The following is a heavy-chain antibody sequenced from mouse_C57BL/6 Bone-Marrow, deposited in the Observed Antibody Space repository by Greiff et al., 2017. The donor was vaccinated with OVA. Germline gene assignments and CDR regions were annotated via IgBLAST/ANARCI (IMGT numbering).Heavy chain of an antibody. CDR2: IWRGGST. D-gene: IGHD1-1*01. J-gene: IGHJ1*03. CDR1: GFSLTSYG. Sequence: VMLVESGPGLVQPSQSLSITCTVSGFSLTSYGVHWVRQSPGKGLEWLGVIWRGGSTDYNAAFMSRLSITKDNSKSQVFFKMNSLQADDTAIYYCATFNYYGSSYWYFDVWGTGTTVTVSS. CDR3: ATFNYYGSSYWYFDV. V-gene: IGHV2-5*01.